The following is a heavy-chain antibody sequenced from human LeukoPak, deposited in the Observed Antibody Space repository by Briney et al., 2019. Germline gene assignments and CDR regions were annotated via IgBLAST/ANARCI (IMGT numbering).Heavy chain of an antibody. CDR3: ARVKGYCSGGSCYFDAFDI. CDR2: INHSGST. CDR1: GGSFSGYY. J-gene: IGHJ3*02. V-gene: IGHV4-34*01. D-gene: IGHD2-15*01. Sequence: SETLSLTCAVYGGSFSGYYWSWIRQPPGKGLEWIGEINHSGSTNYNPSLKSRVTISVATSKNQFSLKLSSVTAADTAVYYCARVKGYCSGGSCYFDAFDIWGQGTMVTVSS.